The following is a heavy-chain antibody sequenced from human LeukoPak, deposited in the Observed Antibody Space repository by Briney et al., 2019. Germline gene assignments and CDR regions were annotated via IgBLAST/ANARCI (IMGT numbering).Heavy chain of an antibody. J-gene: IGHJ6*02. CDR1: GFTLSGYG. CDR3: AKDREYGRRWYYGLEV. D-gene: IGHD6-6*01. CDR2: IQYDGDNN. Sequence: PGRSLRLSCAASGFTLSGYGMHWVRQAPGKGLEWVAVIQYDGDNNYYADSVKGRFIISRDNSKNTLFLQMNSLRVEDTAVYYCAKDREYGRRWYYGLEVWGQGTTVTVSS. V-gene: IGHV3-30*18.